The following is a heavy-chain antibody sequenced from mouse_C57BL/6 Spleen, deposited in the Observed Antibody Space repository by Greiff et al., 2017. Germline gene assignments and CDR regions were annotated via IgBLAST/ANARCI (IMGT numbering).Heavy chain of an antibody. Sequence: QVQLQQSGAELVMPGASVKLSCKASGYTFTSYWMHWVKQRPGQGLEWIGEIDPSDSYTNYNQKFKGKSTLTVDKSSSTAYMQLSSLTSEDSAVYYCARNGNTGYFDYWGQGTTLTVSS. CDR2: IDPSDSYT. CDR1: GYTFTSYW. V-gene: IGHV1-69*01. J-gene: IGHJ2*01. D-gene: IGHD5-2*01. CDR3: ARNGNTGYFDY.